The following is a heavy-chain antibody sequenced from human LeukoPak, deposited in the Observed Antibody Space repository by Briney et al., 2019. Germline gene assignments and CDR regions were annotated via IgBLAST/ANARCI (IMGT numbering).Heavy chain of an antibody. CDR3: AKDLSGYDSSFDY. V-gene: IGHV3-23*01. CDR2: ISGTGDST. D-gene: IGHD5-12*01. Sequence: GGSLRLSCAAFGFIFDDYGMSWVRQAPGKGLEWLSAISGTGDSTYYVDSVKGRFTISRDNSKDTLYLQMNSLRAEDTAVYYCAKDLSGYDSSFDYWGQGTLVTVSS. CDR1: GFIFDDYG. J-gene: IGHJ4*02.